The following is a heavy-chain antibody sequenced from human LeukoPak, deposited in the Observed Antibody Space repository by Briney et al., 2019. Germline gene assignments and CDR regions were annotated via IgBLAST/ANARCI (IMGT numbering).Heavy chain of an antibody. V-gene: IGHV4-34*01. Sequence: IPSETLSLTCAVYGGSFSGYYWSWIRQPPGKGVEWIGEINRSGSTNYNPSLKSRVTISVDPSKNQFSLKLSSVNAADRAVYYCARGYCSSTSCPGGGWFDPWGQGTLVTVSS. D-gene: IGHD2-2*01. CDR1: GGSFSGYY. CDR2: INRSGST. J-gene: IGHJ5*02. CDR3: ARGYCSSTSCPGGGWFDP.